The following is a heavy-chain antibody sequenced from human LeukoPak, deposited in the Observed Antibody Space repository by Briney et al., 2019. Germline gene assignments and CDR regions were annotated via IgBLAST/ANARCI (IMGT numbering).Heavy chain of an antibody. CDR2: IIPIFGTA. J-gene: IGHJ5*02. D-gene: IGHD4-17*01. V-gene: IGHV1-69*05. CDR1: GGTFSSYA. Sequence: SVKVSCKASGGTFSSYAISWVRQAPGQGLEWMGGIIPIFGTANYAQKFQGRVTITTDESTSTAYMEPSSLRSEDTAVYYCARAARATVTRGWFDPWGQGTLVTVSS. CDR3: ARAARATVTRGWFDP.